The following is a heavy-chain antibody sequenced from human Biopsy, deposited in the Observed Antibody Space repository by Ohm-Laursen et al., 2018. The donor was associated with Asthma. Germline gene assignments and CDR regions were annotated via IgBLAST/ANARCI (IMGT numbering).Heavy chain of an antibody. CDR2: VSHTGST. CDR3: VRGSSSWHHGPFHYYYGLDV. CDR1: GGSIRSHD. V-gene: IGHV4-59*08. D-gene: IGHD6-13*01. J-gene: IGHJ6*02. Sequence: SETLSLTCTVSGGSIRSHDWTWIRLPPGKGLEYIGDVSHTGSTNYNPSLKSRVTMSLDTSKNQFSLKLTSVTAADTAVYYCVRGSSSWHHGPFHYYYGLDVWGQGTTATVSS.